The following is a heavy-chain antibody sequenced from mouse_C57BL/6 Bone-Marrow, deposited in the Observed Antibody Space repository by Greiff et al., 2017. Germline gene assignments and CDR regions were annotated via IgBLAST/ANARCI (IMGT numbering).Heavy chain of an antibody. CDR2: IDPEDGDT. Sequence: EVQLQQSGAELVRPGASVKLSCTASGFNIKDYYMHWVKQRPEQGLEWIGRIDPEDGDTEYAPKFQGKTTMTADTSSNTAYLQLSSLTSEDTSGYYCTTRVYYGSSYWYFDVWGTGTTVTVSS. CDR3: TTRVYYGSSYWYFDV. CDR1: GFNIKDYY. D-gene: IGHD1-1*01. J-gene: IGHJ1*03. V-gene: IGHV14-1*01.